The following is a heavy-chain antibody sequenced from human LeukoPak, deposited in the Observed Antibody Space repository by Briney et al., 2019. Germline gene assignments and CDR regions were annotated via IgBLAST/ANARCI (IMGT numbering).Heavy chain of an antibody. CDR2: ISSRSSTI. D-gene: IGHD3-22*01. J-gene: IGHJ4*02. Sequence: PGGSLRLSCAASGFTFSNYTMNWVRQAPGKGLEWVSYISSRSSTIYYTDSVKGRFTISRDNAKNSLFLQMNSLRAEDTAVYYCASRPYDNSGYYYVWGQGTLVTVSS. CDR1: GFTFSNYT. V-gene: IGHV3-48*01. CDR3: ASRPYDNSGYYYV.